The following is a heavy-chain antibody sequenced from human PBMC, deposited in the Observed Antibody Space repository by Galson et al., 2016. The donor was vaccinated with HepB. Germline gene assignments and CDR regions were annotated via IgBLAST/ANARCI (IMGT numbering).Heavy chain of an antibody. Sequence: SVKVSCKGSGYRFSSYSITWVRQAPGQGLEWMGCVSGFSGNTKYAQKFQGRVTLTTDASTSTLELRSLRSDDTAVYYCARDVLDEYVWWNYRDGYFYGMDAWGQGTRVTVSS. D-gene: IGHD3-16*02. CDR1: GYRFSSYS. CDR3: ARDVLDEYVWWNYRDGYFYGMDA. J-gene: IGHJ6*02. CDR2: VSGFSGNT. V-gene: IGHV1-18*01.